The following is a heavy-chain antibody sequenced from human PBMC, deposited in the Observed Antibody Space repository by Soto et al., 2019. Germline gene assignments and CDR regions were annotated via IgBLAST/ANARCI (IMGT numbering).Heavy chain of an antibody. D-gene: IGHD5-12*01. CDR3: HGYGY. Sequence: EVQVVESGGGLIQPGGSLRLSCVVSGFTVSSTNYMSWVRQAPGKGLEWVSVIYSGGTTFYADSVKGRFTISRDNSKNPRYLRMNSLRAEDTAVYYCHGYGYWGQGTLVTVSS. CDR1: GFTVSSTNY. CDR2: IYSGGTT. J-gene: IGHJ4*02. V-gene: IGHV3-53*01.